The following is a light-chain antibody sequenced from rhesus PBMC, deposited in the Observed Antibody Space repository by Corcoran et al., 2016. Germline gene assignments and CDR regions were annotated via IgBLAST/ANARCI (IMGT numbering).Light chain of an antibody. CDR3: QQYSSRPLT. CDR1: QGISSW. V-gene: IGKV1-22*01. Sequence: DIQMTQSPSSLSASVGDTVTITCRASQGISSWLAWYPQQPGKAPKLLIYKASSLQSGVPSRFSGRGSGTDFTLTSSSLQSEDFATYYCQQYSSRPLTFGGGTKVELK. CDR2: KAS. J-gene: IGKJ4*01.